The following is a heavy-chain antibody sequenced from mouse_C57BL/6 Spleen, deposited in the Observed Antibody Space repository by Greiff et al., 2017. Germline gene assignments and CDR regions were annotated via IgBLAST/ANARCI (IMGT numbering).Heavy chain of an antibody. CDR1: GFTFSDYG. J-gene: IGHJ4*01. Sequence: EVKLMESGGGLVKPGGSLKLSCAASGFTFSDYGMHWVRQAPEKGLEWVAYISSGSSTIYYADTVKGRFTISRDNAKNTLFLQMTSLRSEDTAMYYCARRYDYRYAMDYWGQGTSVTVSS. V-gene: IGHV5-17*01. CDR3: ARRYDYRYAMDY. CDR2: ISSGSSTI. D-gene: IGHD2-4*01.